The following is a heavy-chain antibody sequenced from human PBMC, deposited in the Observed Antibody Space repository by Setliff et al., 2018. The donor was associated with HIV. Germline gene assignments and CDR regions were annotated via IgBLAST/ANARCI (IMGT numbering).Heavy chain of an antibody. CDR1: GFTFTGYW. Sequence: PGGSLRLSCAASGFTFTGYWMSWVRLAPGKGLEWVANINYDGSEKYYVDSVKGRFTISRDNSKNTLYLHMDSLRAEDTAVYYCAKNTPSIINYPYYYYMDVWGKGTTVTVSS. J-gene: IGHJ6*03. CDR3: AKNTPSIINYPYYYYMDV. V-gene: IGHV3-7*01. CDR2: INYDGSEK. D-gene: IGHD1-7*01.